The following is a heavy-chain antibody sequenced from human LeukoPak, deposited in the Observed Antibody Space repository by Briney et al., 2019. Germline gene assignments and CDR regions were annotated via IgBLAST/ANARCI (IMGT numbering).Heavy chain of an antibody. Sequence: PGGSLRISCSASGFTFSAYGVHWVRQAPGKGLEWVAFIRYDGKITKYADSVKGRFTISRDNSKNTLYLQMNSLTTEDTSLYYCARYRAAAGDWLDPSGQGTLVIASS. CDR3: ARYRAAAGDWLDP. CDR1: GFTFSAYG. CDR2: IRYDGKIT. V-gene: IGHV3-30*02. D-gene: IGHD6-13*01. J-gene: IGHJ5*02.